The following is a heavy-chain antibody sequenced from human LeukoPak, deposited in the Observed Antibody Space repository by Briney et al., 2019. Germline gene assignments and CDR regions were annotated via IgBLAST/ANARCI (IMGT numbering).Heavy chain of an antibody. J-gene: IGHJ4*02. CDR2: ISSNGDRT. V-gene: IGHV3-64*01. Sequence: GGSLRLSCAASGFTFSNYAMHWVRQAPGKGLEYVSAISSNGDRTNYANSVKGRFTISRDNAKNSLYLQMNSLRAEDTAVYYGARDGGAGNLNYGGQGTLVTVSS. CDR3: ARDGGAGNLNY. CDR1: GFTFSNYA. D-gene: IGHD1-14*01.